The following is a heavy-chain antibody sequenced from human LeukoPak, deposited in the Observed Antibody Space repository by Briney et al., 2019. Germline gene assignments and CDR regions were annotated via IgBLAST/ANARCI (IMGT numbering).Heavy chain of an antibody. Sequence: GGSLRLSCAASGFTLSSYSMNWVRQAPGKGLEWVSYISSSSSTIYYADSVKGRFTISRDKAKNSLYLQMNSLRAEDTAVYYCARSSYDFWSDDAFDIWGQGKMVTVSS. D-gene: IGHD3-3*01. CDR3: ARSSYDFWSDDAFDI. J-gene: IGHJ3*02. CDR1: GFTLSSYS. CDR2: ISSSSSTI. V-gene: IGHV3-48*01.